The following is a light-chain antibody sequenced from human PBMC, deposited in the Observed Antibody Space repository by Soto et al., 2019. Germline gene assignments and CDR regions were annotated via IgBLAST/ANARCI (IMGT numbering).Light chain of an antibody. Sequence: QSALTQPASVSGSPGQSITISCTGTSSDVGGYNYVSWYQQHPGKAPKLMIYEVSNRPSGVSNRFPGSKSGNTASLTISGLQAEDEADYYCSSYTSSRTRVFGTGTKVTVL. CDR3: SSYTSSRTRV. CDR1: SSDVGGYNY. J-gene: IGLJ1*01. V-gene: IGLV2-14*01. CDR2: EVS.